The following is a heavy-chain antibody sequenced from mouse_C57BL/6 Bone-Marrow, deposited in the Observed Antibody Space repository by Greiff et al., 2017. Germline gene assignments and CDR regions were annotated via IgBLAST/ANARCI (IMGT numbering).Heavy chain of an antibody. Sequence: EVKLVESEGGLVQPGSSMKLSCTASGFTFSDYYMAWVRQVPEKGLEWVANINYDGSSTYYLDSLKSRFIISRDNAKNILYLQMSSLKSEDTATYYCARDNYCGSSYYFDYWGQGTTLTVSS. CDR3: ARDNYCGSSYYFDY. CDR1: GFTFSDYY. V-gene: IGHV5-16*01. D-gene: IGHD1-1*01. CDR2: INYDGSST. J-gene: IGHJ2*01.